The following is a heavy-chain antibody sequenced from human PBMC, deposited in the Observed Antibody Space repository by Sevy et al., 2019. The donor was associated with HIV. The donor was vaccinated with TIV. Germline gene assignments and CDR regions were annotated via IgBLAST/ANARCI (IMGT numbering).Heavy chain of an antibody. CDR3: AGGKYWFDP. V-gene: IGHV3-11*04. Sequence: GGSLRLSCAASSDNYMSWIRQAPGKGLGWFSHISPSGRTISYADSVKGRFTISRENAKNSAYLQMNSLRAEDTAVYYCAGGKYWFDPWGQGTLVTVSS. CDR2: ISPSGRTI. CDR1: SDNY. J-gene: IGHJ5*02.